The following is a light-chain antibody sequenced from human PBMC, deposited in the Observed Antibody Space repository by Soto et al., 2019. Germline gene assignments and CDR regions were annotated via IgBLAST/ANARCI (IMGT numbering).Light chain of an antibody. V-gene: IGLV2-23*02. J-gene: IGLJ1*01. Sequence: QSALTQPASVSGSPGQSITISCTGTSSDVGSYNLVSWYQQHPGKAPKLMIYEVSKRPSGVSNRFSGSKSGNTASLTISGLQAEDEADYYCCSYAGSSPPYFFGTGTKLTVL. CDR1: SSDVGSYNL. CDR2: EVS. CDR3: CSYAGSSPPYF.